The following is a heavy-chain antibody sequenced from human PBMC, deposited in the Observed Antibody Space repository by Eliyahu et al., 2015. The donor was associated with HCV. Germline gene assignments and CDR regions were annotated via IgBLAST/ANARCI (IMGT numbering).Heavy chain of an antibody. Sequence: AQLVQSGAEVRKPGASVTVSCKASGYTFTTNYIPWVRQAPGQGLEWMGVINPGSGRTTYAQNFQGRVTLTRDTSTTTVYMEVTGLGSEDTAVYYCARLTYGDYRSFDPWGQGTLVTVSS. J-gene: IGHJ5*02. V-gene: IGHV1-46*01. CDR3: ARLTYGDYRSFDP. CDR2: INPGSGRT. CDR1: GYTFTTNY. D-gene: IGHD4-17*01.